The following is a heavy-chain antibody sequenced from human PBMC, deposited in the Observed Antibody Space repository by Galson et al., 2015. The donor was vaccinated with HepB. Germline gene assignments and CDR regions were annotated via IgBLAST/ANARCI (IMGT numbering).Heavy chain of an antibody. CDR1: GFMFITYA. J-gene: IGHJ4*02. Sequence: SLRLSCAASGFMFITYAMTWVRQAPGTGLEWVSGISGSGVSTYYADSVKGRFTISRDNSKNTLYLQMNSLRAEDTAVYYCAKFAGSGYDHFDYWGQGTVVTVSS. V-gene: IGHV3-23*01. CDR3: AKFAGSGYDHFDY. D-gene: IGHD5-12*01. CDR2: ISGSGVST.